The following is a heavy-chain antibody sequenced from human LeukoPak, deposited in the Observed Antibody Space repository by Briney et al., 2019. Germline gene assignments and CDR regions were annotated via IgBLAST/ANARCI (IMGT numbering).Heavy chain of an antibody. Sequence: GGSLRLSCAASGITVNTNYMSWVRQAPGKGLEWVSIIYSGGATFYADSVKGRFTISRESSKNTLWLQMNSLRAEDTAVYYCARLHYDVLTGPFDYWGQGTLVTVSS. V-gene: IGHV3-66*04. CDR1: GITVNTNY. J-gene: IGHJ4*02. D-gene: IGHD3-9*01. CDR2: IYSGGAT. CDR3: ARLHYDVLTGPFDY.